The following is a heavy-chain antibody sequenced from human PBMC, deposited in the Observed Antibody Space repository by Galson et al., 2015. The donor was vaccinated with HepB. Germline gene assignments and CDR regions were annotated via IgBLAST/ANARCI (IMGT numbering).Heavy chain of an antibody. CDR2: ISYDGKSK. V-gene: IGHV3-30*04. Sequence: SLRLSCAASGFTFSSYAMHWVRQAPGKGLKWVAFISYDGKSKYYAESVKGRFTISRDKSKNTLYLQMNSLRAEDTAVYYCARERSSVIIHYFDNWGQGTLVTVSS. CDR3: ARERSSVIIHYFDN. CDR1: GFTFSSYA. D-gene: IGHD2/OR15-2a*01. J-gene: IGHJ4*02.